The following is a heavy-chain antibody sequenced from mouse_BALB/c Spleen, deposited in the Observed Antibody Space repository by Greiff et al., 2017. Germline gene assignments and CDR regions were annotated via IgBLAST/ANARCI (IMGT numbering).Heavy chain of an antibody. Sequence: EVQVVESGGGLVKPGGSLKLSCAASGFTFSSYTMSWVRQTPEKRLEWVATISSGGGNTYYPDSVKGRFTISRDNAKNNLYLQMSSLRSEDTALYYCARLWYAMDYWGQGTSVTVSS. V-gene: IGHV5-9*03. D-gene: IGHD1-1*02. CDR1: GFTFSSYT. CDR3: ARLWYAMDY. CDR2: ISSGGGNT. J-gene: IGHJ4*01.